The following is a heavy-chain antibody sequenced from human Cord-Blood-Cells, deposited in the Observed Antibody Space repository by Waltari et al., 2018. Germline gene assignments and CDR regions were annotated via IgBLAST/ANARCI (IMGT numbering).Heavy chain of an antibody. J-gene: IGHJ4*02. CDR3: AEGPGGLGY. CDR2: ISSSSSYI. V-gene: IGHV3-21*01. Sequence: EVQLVESGGGLVKPGGSLRLSCAASGLAFSSYSLNWVRQAPGKGLEWVSSISSSSSYIYYADSVKGRFTISRDNAKNSLYLQMNSLRAEDTAVYYCAEGPGGLGYWGQGTLVTVSS. D-gene: IGHD3-16*01. CDR1: GLAFSSYS.